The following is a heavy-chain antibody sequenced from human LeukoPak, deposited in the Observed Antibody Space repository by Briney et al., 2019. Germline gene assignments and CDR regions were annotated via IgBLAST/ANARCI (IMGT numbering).Heavy chain of an antibody. CDR2: IYYSGST. V-gene: IGHV4-38-2*02. CDR3: ARHFSLQLPELN. D-gene: IGHD1-1*01. Sequence: PSETLSLTCTVSGYSMSSGYYWGWIRQPPGKGLEWIGTIYYSGSTYYNPSLKSRVTISVDTSRNQFSLKLSSVTAADTAVYYRARHFSLQLPELNWGQGTLVTVSS. J-gene: IGHJ4*02. CDR1: GYSMSSGYY.